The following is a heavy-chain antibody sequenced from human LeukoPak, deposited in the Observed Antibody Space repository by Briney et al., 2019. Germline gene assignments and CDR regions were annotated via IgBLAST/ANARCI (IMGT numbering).Heavy chain of an antibody. J-gene: IGHJ3*01. CDR1: GGSISSGDYY. D-gene: IGHD3-22*01. V-gene: IGHV4-30-4*08. CDR3: ARDSDYYDSSGQK. Sequence: PSETLSLTCTVSGGSISSGDYYRSWIRQPPGKGLEWIGYIYYSGSTYYNPSLKSRVTISVDTSKNQFSLKLSSVTAADTAVYYCARDSDYYDSSGQKWGQGTMVTVSS. CDR2: IYYSGST.